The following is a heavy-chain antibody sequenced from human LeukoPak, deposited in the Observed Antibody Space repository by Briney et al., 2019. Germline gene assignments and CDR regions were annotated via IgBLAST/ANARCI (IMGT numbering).Heavy chain of an antibody. CDR1: GGSISSYY. CDR2: IYYSGST. D-gene: IGHD2-15*01. CDR3: ASLPRYCSGGSCYSDFDY. Sequence: PSETLSLTCTVSGGSISSYYWSWIRQPPGKGLEWIGYIYYSGSTNYNPSLKSRVTISVDMSKNQFSLKLSSVTAADTAVYYCASLPRYCSGGSCYSDFDYWGQGTLVTVSS. V-gene: IGHV4-59*01. J-gene: IGHJ4*02.